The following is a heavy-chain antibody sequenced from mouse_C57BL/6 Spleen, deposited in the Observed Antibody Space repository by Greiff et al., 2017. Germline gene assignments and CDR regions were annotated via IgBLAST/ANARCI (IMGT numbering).Heavy chain of an antibody. CDR2: IDPETGGT. J-gene: IGHJ3*01. CDR1: GYTFTDSE. D-gene: IGHD1-1*01. Sequence: VQVVESGAELVRPGASVTLSCKASGYTFTDSEMHWVPQTPVHGLEWIGAIDPETGGTDYNQKFTGKAILPADKSSSTAYMEHGSLTSEDSGVYYCTRADYCDSSTFAYWGQGTLVTGSA. V-gene: IGHV1-15*01. CDR3: TRADYCDSSTFAY.